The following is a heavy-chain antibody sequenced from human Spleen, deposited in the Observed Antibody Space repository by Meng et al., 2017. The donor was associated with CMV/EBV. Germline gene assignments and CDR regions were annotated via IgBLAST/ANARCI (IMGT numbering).Heavy chain of an antibody. J-gene: IGHJ5*02. V-gene: IGHV1-2*02. CDR3: AKGMEDFVVEPPTIWVDP. D-gene: IGHD1-14*01. CDR1: GGTFSSYA. Sequence: ASVKVSCKASGGTFSSYAISWVRQAPGQGLEWMGWINANSGFTHSAQKFQGRVTMTRDTSISTAYMELRRLRSDDTAVYYCAKGMEDFVVEPPTIWVDPWGQGTLVTVSS. CDR2: INANSGFT.